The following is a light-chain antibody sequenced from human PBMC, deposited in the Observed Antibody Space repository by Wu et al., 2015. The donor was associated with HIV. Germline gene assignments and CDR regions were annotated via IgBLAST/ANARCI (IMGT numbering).Light chain of an antibody. CDR2: DAS. V-gene: IGKV1-13*02. Sequence: AIQLTQSPSSLSASVGDTVTITCRASQGITSALAWYQQRPGNSPKLLIYDASILESGVPSRFSGSVSGTDFTLTIVSLQPEDFATYYCQHFNVYSGFTFGPGTKVDVE. CDR3: QHFNVYSGFT. CDR1: QGITSA. J-gene: IGKJ3*01.